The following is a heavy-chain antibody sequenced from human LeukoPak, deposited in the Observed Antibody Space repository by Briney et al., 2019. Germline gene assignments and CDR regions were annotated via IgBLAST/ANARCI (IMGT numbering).Heavy chain of an antibody. CDR1: GYTFTGYY. V-gene: IGHV1-2*02. J-gene: IGHJ4*02. D-gene: IGHD2-15*01. Sequence: ASVKVSCKASGYTFTGYYMHWVRQAHGQGLEWMGWINPNSGGTNYAQKFQGRVTMTRDTSISTAYMELSRLRSDDTAVYYCARSVVVAAHNDYWGQGTLVTVSS. CDR2: INPNSGGT. CDR3: ARSVVVAAHNDY.